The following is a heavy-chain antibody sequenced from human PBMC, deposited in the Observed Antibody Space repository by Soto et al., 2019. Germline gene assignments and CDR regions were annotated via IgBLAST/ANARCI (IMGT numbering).Heavy chain of an antibody. CDR3: ALHSLIVVVPAAIDNDYYYYGMDV. CDR1: EYSSTSYW. D-gene: IGHD2-2*01. CDR2: IAPSDSYT. Sequence: GASLKISCNGSEYSSTSYWNSWLRQMRGKGLEWIGRIAPSDSYTNYSPSCQGHVTISAAKSISTAYLQWSSLKASDTAMYYCALHSLIVVVPAAIDNDYYYYGMDVWGQGTTVTVSS. J-gene: IGHJ6*02. V-gene: IGHV5-10-1*01.